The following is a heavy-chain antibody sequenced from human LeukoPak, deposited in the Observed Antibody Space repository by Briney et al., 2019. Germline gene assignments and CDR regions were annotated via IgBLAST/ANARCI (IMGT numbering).Heavy chain of an antibody. Sequence: ASVKVSCKASGYTFTDYYIHWLRPAPGQGLEWMGWIRANSGGTHYAQKFRGRVTMTRDTSISTSYMELNKLRSDDTAVYYCARVKMYEGEDAFDIWGQGTMVTVSS. D-gene: IGHD3-10*01. CDR1: GYTFTDYY. CDR3: ARVKMYEGEDAFDI. J-gene: IGHJ3*02. CDR2: IRANSGGT. V-gene: IGHV1-2*02.